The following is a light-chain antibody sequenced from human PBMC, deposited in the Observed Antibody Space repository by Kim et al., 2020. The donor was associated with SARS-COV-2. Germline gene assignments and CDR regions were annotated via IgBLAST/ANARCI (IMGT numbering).Light chain of an antibody. Sequence: EIVLTQSPGTLSLSPGERATLSCRASQSVSTPYLAWYQEKRDQAPRLLIYGASSRDSGIPDRYRGSGCGTEFSLTISRLEREGFAVYYCQQYGRSPYTFGQGTRLEI. CDR1: QSVSTPY. CDR2: GAS. V-gene: IGKV3-20*01. CDR3: QQYGRSPYT. J-gene: IGKJ2*01.